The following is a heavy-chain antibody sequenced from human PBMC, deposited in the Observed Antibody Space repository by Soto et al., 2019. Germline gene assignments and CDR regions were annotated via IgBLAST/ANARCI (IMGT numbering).Heavy chain of an antibody. CDR2: IDPSDSYT. D-gene: IGHD6-6*01. Sequence: GESLKISCKGSGYSFTSYWISWARQMPGKGLEWMGRIDPSDSYTNYSPSFQGHVTISADKSISTAYLQWSSLKASDTAMYYCARPRLQRDSSSSPYYYYGMDVWGQGTTVTVSS. V-gene: IGHV5-10-1*01. J-gene: IGHJ6*02. CDR1: GYSFTSYW. CDR3: ARPRLQRDSSSSPYYYYGMDV.